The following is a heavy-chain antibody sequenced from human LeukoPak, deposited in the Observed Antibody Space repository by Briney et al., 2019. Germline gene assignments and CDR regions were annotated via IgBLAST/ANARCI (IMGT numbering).Heavy chain of an antibody. Sequence: GWSLRLSCAAPGFTFSDYYMSWIRQAPGKGLEWVSYISSSGGTMYYADSVKGRFTISRDNAKNSLYLQMNSLRAEDTAVYYCASNYDFWSGYFLHSSFDYWGQGTLVTVSS. D-gene: IGHD3-3*01. CDR1: GFTFSDYY. V-gene: IGHV3-11*01. CDR3: ASNYDFWSGYFLHSSFDY. CDR2: ISSSGGTM. J-gene: IGHJ4*02.